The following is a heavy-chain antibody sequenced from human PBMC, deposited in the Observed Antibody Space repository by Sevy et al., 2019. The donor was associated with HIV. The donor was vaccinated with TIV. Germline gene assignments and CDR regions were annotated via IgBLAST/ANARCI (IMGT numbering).Heavy chain of an antibody. D-gene: IGHD3-10*01. Sequence: SETLSLTCTVSGGSISSGGYYWSWIRQHPGKGLEWIGYIYYSGSTYYNPSLKSPVTISVDTSKNQFSLKLSSVTAADTAVYYCARSSPLLLWFGELLSGDAFDIWGQGTMVTVSS. CDR1: GGSISSGGYY. CDR3: ARSSPLLLWFGELLSGDAFDI. V-gene: IGHV4-31*01. CDR2: IYYSGST. J-gene: IGHJ3*02.